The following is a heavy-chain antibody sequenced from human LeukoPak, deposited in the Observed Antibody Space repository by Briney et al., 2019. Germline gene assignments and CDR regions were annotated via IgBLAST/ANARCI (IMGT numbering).Heavy chain of an antibody. CDR3: AREGSAGAFDV. V-gene: IGHV4-59*12. J-gene: IGHJ3*01. CDR1: GGSISSYY. CDR2: IYYSGST. Sequence: SETLSLTCTVSGGSISSYYWSWIRQPPGKGLEWIGYIYYSGSTNYNPSLKSRVTISVDTSKNQFSLKLSSVTAADTAVYYCAREGSAGAFDVWGQGTMVTVSS. D-gene: IGHD2-15*01.